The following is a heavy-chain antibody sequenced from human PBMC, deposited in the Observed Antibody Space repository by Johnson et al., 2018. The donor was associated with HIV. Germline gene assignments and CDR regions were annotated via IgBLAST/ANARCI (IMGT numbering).Heavy chain of an antibody. V-gene: IGHV3-64*01. Sequence: VQLVESGGGLVQPGGSLRLSCAASGFRFSSSGVHWVRQAPGQGLEYVSSIRSNGGSPYSATSVTVRFTISRDNSTNTQYLQMGSLRAEDMAVYYCARVGDGNNKNAFDIWGQGTMVTVSS. D-gene: IGHD5-24*01. CDR2: IRSNGGSP. CDR3: ARVGDGNNKNAFDI. J-gene: IGHJ3*02. CDR1: GFRFSSSG.